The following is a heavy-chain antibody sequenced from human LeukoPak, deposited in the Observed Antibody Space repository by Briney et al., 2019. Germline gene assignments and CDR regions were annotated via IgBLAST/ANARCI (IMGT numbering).Heavy chain of an antibody. D-gene: IGHD1-1*01. CDR2: ISSSSSYI. CDR1: GFTFSSYS. Sequence: PGGSLRLSCAASGFTFSSYSMNWVRQAPGKGLEWVSSISSSSSYIYYADSVKGRFTISRDNSKNTLYLQMNSLRAEDTAVYYCAREPVPTLWYNWNDGGYFDYWGQGTLVTVSS. CDR3: AREPVPTLWYNWNDGGYFDY. V-gene: IGHV3-21*01. J-gene: IGHJ4*02.